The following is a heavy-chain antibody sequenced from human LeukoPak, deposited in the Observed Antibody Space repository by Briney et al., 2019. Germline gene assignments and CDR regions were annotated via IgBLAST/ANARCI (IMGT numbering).Heavy chain of an antibody. J-gene: IGHJ4*02. D-gene: IGHD6-6*01. CDR1: GYTFTSYD. CDR2: MNPNSGNT. V-gene: IGHV1-8*01. Sequence: ASVNVSCKASGYTFTSYDINWVRQATGQGLERMGWMNPNSGNTAYAQKFQGRVTMSRDTSISTAYMELSSLRSEDTAVYYCARLPKYSRPLDYWGQGTLVTVSS. CDR3: ARLPKYSRPLDY.